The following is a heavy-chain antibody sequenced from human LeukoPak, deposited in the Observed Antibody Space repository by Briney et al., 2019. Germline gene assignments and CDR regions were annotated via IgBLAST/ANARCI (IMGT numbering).Heavy chain of an antibody. D-gene: IGHD1-26*01. J-gene: IGHJ3*01. V-gene: IGHV3-7*01. CDR3: VRDKGGRSGATYYDAFDV. CDR2: IDQGGSTR. CDR1: GFTFNTYW. Sequence: GGSLRLSCAASGFTFNTYWMIWVRQAPGKGLEWVANIDQGGSTRYYVDSLRGRFTISRDNAKNSLYLQMNSRRAEDTAVYYCVRDKGGRSGATYYDAFDVWGQGTMVTVSS.